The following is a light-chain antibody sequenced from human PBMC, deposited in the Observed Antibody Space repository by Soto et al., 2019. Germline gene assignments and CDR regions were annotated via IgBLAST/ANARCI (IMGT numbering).Light chain of an antibody. CDR1: SSNLGAGYD. CDR3: RSYDSSLSGSV. J-gene: IGLJ2*01. CDR2: GNS. Sequence: QSVLTQPPSVSGAPGQRVTISCTGSSSNLGAGYDVHWYQHLPGTAPKLLIYGNSNRPSGVPDRFSGSKSGTSASLAITGLQAEDEADYYCRSYDSSLSGSVFGGGTKLTVL. V-gene: IGLV1-40*01.